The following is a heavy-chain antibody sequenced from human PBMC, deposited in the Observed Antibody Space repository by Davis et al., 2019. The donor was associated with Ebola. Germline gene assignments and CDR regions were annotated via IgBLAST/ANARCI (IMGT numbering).Heavy chain of an antibody. D-gene: IGHD1-26*01. J-gene: IGHJ3*02. CDR1: GGSFSGYY. Sequence: SETLSLTCAVYGGSFSGYYWSWIRQPPGKGLEWIGEINHSGGTNYNPSLKSRVTISVDTSKNQFSLKLSSVTAADTAVYYCAILSGSYSAFDIWGQGTMVTVSS. CDR3: AILSGSYSAFDI. CDR2: INHSGGT. V-gene: IGHV4-34*01.